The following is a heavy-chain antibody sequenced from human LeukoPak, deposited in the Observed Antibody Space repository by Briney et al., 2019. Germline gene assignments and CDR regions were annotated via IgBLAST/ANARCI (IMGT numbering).Heavy chain of an antibody. V-gene: IGHV1-18*01. CDR1: GYTFTSYG. J-gene: IGHJ3*02. Sequence: ASVKVSCKASGYTFTSYGISWVRQAPGQGLEWMGWISAYNGNTNYAQKLQGRVTMTTDTSTSTAYMELRSLRSDDTAVYYCARELGVSGMPGAPRNAFDIWGQGTMVTVSS. CDR2: ISAYNGNT. CDR3: ARELGVSGMPGAPRNAFDI. D-gene: IGHD7-27*01.